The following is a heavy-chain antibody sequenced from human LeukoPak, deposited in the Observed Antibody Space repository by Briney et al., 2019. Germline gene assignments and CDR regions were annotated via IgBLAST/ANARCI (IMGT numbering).Heavy chain of an antibody. CDR2: IYTSGST. V-gene: IGHV4-4*07. CDR1: GGSISSYY. CDR3: ARGRVGATRRVWYFDL. J-gene: IGHJ2*01. D-gene: IGHD1-26*01. Sequence: PSETLSLTCTVSGGSISSYYWSWIRQPAGKGLEWIGRIYTSGSTNYNPSLKSRVTMSVDTSKNQFSLKLNSVTAADTAVYYCARGRVGATRRVWYFDLWGRGTQVTVSS.